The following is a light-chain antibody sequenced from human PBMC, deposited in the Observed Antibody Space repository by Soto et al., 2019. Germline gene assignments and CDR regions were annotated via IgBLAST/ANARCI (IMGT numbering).Light chain of an antibody. V-gene: IGKV1-5*03. CDR1: QSIGTW. Sequence: DIRLTQSPSTLSASVGDRVSITCRASQSIGTWLAWYQQKAGKAPKRLIYKASSLSDGVPSRFSGSGSGTEFTLTITSLQPDDLATYYCQQYETFWTFGQGTKVDIK. CDR2: KAS. CDR3: QQYETFWT. J-gene: IGKJ1*01.